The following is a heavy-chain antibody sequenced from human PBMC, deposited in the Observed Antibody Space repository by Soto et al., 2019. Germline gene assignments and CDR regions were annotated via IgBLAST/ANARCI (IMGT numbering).Heavy chain of an antibody. CDR3: AKLGYSSSWGW. CDR2: ISYDGSNK. J-gene: IGHJ4*02. V-gene: IGHV3-30*18. D-gene: IGHD6-13*01. CDR1: GFTFSSCG. Sequence: PGGSLRLSCAASGFTFSSCGMHWVRQAPGKGLEWVAVISYDGSNKYYADSVKGRFTISRDNSKDTLYLQMNSLRAEDTAVYYCAKLGYSSSWGWWGQGTLVTVSS.